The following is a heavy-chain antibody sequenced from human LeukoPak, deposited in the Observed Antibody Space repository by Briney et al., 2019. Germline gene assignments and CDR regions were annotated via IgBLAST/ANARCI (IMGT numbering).Heavy chain of an antibody. CDR2: IYYSGST. Sequence: SETLSLTCTVSGGSISSYYWSWIRQPPGKGLEWIGYIYYSGSTNYNPSLKSRVTISVDTSKNQFSLKLSSVTAADTAVYYCARGDSSSWYPSTYYYGMDVWGQGTTVTVSS. J-gene: IGHJ6*02. V-gene: IGHV4-59*01. D-gene: IGHD6-13*01. CDR3: ARGDSSSWYPSTYYYGMDV. CDR1: GGSISSYY.